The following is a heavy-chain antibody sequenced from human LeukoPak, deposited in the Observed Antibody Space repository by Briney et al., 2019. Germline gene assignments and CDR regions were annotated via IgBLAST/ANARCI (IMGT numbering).Heavy chain of an antibody. D-gene: IGHD5-18*01. CDR3: ARDRSGYGNYFDF. J-gene: IGHJ4*02. V-gene: IGHV1-69*06. Sequence: SVKVSCKAFGDTFSNYAISWVRLAPGQGLEWMGAITKFGSTNYAHNFVGRVTMTADKSTSTAFMELSSLKSDDTAVYYCARDRSGYGNYFDFWGQGTLVTVSS. CDR2: ITKFGST. CDR1: GDTFSNYA.